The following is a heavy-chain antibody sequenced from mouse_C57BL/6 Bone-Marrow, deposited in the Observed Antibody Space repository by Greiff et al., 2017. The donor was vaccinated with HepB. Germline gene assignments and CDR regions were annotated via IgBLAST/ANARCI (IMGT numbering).Heavy chain of an antibody. J-gene: IGHJ2*01. V-gene: IGHV2-2*01. CDR3: ARNRGITTYFDY. Sequence: VKLQESGPGLVQPSQSLSITCTVSGFSLTSYGVHWVRQSPGKGLEWLGVIWSGGSTDDNAAFISRLSISKDNSKSQVFFKMNSLQADDTAIYYCARNRGITTYFDYWGQGTTLTVSS. CDR2: IWSGGST. D-gene: IGHD1-1*01. CDR1: GFSLTSYG.